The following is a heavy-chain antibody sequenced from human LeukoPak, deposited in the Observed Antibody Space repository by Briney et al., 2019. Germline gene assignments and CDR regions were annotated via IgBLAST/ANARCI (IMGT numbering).Heavy chain of an antibody. Sequence: GGSLRLSCAASGFTVSSYYMSWVRQAPGKGLEWVSVIYSGGSTYYADSVKDRFTISRDNSKNTLYLQMNSLRAEDTAVYYCARDPSVAGDTWGQGTMVTVSS. CDR1: GFTVSSYY. J-gene: IGHJ3*02. V-gene: IGHV3-53*01. CDR2: IYSGGST. D-gene: IGHD6-19*01. CDR3: ARDPSVAGDT.